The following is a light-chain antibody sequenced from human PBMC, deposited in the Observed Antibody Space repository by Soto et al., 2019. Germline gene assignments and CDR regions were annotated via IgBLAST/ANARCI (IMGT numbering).Light chain of an antibody. Sequence: IGLTKSPGTLSLSPGERATLSCRASESLSSAYLAWYQQKPGQAPRLLLYGASTRATGIPDRFSGSGSGTEFTLTISRLEPEDLAVYYCQQYGSSPPKTFGPGTKVDIK. V-gene: IGKV3-20*01. J-gene: IGKJ1*01. CDR3: QQYGSSPPKT. CDR1: ESLSSAY. CDR2: GAS.